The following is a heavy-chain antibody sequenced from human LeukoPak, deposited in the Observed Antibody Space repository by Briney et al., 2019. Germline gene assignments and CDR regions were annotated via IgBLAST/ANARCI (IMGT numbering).Heavy chain of an antibody. Sequence: GGSLRLSCAASGFTFDEYGMSWVRQAPGKGLEWVSSINWNGGSTGYADSVKGRFTISRDGAKNSLYPQMNSLRADDTALYYCARDSFSGSSLDYWGQGTLVTVSS. D-gene: IGHD1-26*01. CDR3: ARDSFSGSSLDY. CDR1: GFTFDEYG. J-gene: IGHJ4*02. V-gene: IGHV3-20*04. CDR2: INWNGGST.